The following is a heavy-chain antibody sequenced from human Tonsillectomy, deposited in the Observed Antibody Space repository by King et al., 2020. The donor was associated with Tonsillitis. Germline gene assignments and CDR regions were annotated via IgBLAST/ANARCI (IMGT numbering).Heavy chain of an antibody. D-gene: IGHD6-19*01. CDR2: IKSKTDGGTT. Sequence: DVQLVESGGGLVKPGGSLRLSCAASGFTFSNAWMSWVRQAPGKGLEWVGRIKSKTDGGTTDYTAPVKGRFTISRDDSKNTLYLQMNSLKTEDTAVYYCTTDWGYMGWYGAMDVWGQGTTVTVSS. J-gene: IGHJ6*02. CDR3: TTDWGYMGWYGAMDV. V-gene: IGHV3-15*01. CDR1: GFTFSNAW.